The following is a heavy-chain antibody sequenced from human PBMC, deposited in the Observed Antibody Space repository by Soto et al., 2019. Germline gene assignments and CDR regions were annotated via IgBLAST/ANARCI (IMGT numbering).Heavy chain of an antibody. CDR1: GFTFSSYA. D-gene: IGHD5-18*01. J-gene: IGHJ2*01. CDR2: ISYDGSNK. V-gene: IGHV3-30-3*01. Sequence: QVQLVESGGGAVQPGRSLRLSCAASGFTFSSYAMHWVRQAPGKGLEWVAVISYDGSNKYYADSVKGRFTISRDNSKNTLYLQMNSLRAEDTAVYYCARDHLWGTAMVLWYFDLWGRGTLVTVSS. CDR3: ARDHLWGTAMVLWYFDL.